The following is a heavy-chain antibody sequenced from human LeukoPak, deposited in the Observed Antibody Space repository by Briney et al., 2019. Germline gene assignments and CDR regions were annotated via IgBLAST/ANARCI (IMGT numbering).Heavy chain of an antibody. Sequence: PGGSLRLSCAASGFTFSDYYMSWIRQAPGKGLEWVSYISSSGSTIYYADSVKGRFTISRDNAKNSLYLQMNSLRAEDTAVYYCARDSASYYYDSSGYYPVWDYWGQGTLVTVSS. CDR2: ISSSGSTI. D-gene: IGHD3-22*01. CDR1: GFTFSDYY. J-gene: IGHJ4*02. V-gene: IGHV3-11*04. CDR3: ARDSASYYYDSSGYYPVWDY.